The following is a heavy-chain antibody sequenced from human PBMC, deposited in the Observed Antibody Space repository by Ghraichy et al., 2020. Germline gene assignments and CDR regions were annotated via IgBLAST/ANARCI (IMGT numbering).Heavy chain of an antibody. Sequence: GGSLRLSCAASGFTFSGSAMHWVRQASGKGLEWVGRIRSKANSYATAYAASVKGRFTISRDDSKNTAYLQMNSLKTEDTAVYYCTRQPYDSSGYYPDNWGQGTLVTVSS. CDR2: IRSKANSYAT. CDR1: GFTFSGSA. J-gene: IGHJ4*02. CDR3: TRQPYDSSGYYPDN. V-gene: IGHV3-73*01. D-gene: IGHD3-22*01.